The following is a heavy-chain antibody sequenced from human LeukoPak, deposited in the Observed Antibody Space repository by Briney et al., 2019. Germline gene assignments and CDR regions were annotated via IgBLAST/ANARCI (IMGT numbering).Heavy chain of an antibody. CDR3: AELGITMIGGV. V-gene: IGHV3-23*01. CDR1: GFTFTSYG. CDR2: ITYSGGNT. J-gene: IGHJ6*04. Sequence: GGSLRLSCAASGFTFTSYGMSWFRQAPGKGLEWVSSITYSGGNTYYADSVKGRFTISRDNAKNSLYLQMNSLRAEDTAVYYCAELGITMIGGVWGKGTTVTISS. D-gene: IGHD3-10*02.